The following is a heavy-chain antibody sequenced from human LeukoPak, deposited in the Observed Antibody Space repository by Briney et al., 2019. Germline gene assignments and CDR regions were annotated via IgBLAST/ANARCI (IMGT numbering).Heavy chain of an antibody. Sequence: GGSLRLSCAASGFPFSSYDMHWVRQAPGKGLEWVANIKQDGSEKYYVDSVKGRFTISRDNAKNSLYLQMNSLRAEDTAVYYCARRERGSLQYWGQGTLVTVSS. V-gene: IGHV3-7*01. CDR1: GFPFSSYD. CDR3: ARRERGSLQY. CDR2: IKQDGSEK. D-gene: IGHD1-26*01. J-gene: IGHJ4*02.